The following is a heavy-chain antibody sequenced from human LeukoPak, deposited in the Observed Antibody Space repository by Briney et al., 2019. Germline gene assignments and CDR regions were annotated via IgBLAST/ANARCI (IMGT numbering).Heavy chain of an antibody. CDR1: EITFNTYG. V-gene: IGHV3-48*01. Sequence: GGSLRLSCAASEITFNTYGMKWVRQAPGQGLEWISYISHSSHIVKYADSVKGRFTTSRDNAQNSLYLQMNNLRVEDTAVYYCAKGAPDRGGCSGGNCYEITGGYFDSWGQGTLVTVSS. CDR2: ISHSSHIV. CDR3: AKGAPDRGGCSGGNCYEITGGYFDS. D-gene: IGHD2-15*01. J-gene: IGHJ4*02.